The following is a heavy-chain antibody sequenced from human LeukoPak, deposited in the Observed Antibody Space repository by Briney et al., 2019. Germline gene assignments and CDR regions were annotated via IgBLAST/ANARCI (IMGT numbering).Heavy chain of an antibody. Sequence: SETLSLTCTVSGYSISTGYYWGWIRPPPGKGLEWIGSMYHSGSTYYNPSLRSRVTISVDTSKNQFSLKLSSVTAADTAVYYCARDMYDFWSGPQLDYWGQGTLVTVSS. J-gene: IGHJ4*02. CDR3: ARDMYDFWSGPQLDY. V-gene: IGHV4-38-2*02. CDR1: GYSISTGYY. CDR2: MYHSGST. D-gene: IGHD3-3*01.